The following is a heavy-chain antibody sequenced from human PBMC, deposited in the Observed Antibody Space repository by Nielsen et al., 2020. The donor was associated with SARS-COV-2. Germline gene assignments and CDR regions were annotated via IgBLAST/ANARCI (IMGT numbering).Heavy chain of an antibody. Sequence: GESLKISCAASGFTFSSYGMHWVRQAPGKGLEWVAVISYDGSNKYYADSVKGRFTISRDNSKNTLYLQMNSLRAEDTAVYYCARDPTYYYGSGSYYKPRYFDYWGQGTLVTVSS. CDR1: GFTFSSYG. D-gene: IGHD3-10*01. CDR2: ISYDGSNK. V-gene: IGHV3-30*03. J-gene: IGHJ4*02. CDR3: ARDPTYYYGSGSYYKPRYFDY.